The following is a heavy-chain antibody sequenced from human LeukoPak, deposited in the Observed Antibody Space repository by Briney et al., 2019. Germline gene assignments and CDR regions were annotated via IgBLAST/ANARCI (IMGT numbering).Heavy chain of an antibody. CDR1: GGSISSGSYY. CDR2: IYTSGST. J-gene: IGHJ3*02. Sequence: SQTLSLTCTVSGGSISSGSYYWSWIRQPGGKGLEWIGRIYTSGSTNYNPSLKSRVTISVDTSKNQFSLKLSSVTAADTAVYYCARDLPYYYDSSGYYYDAFDIWGQGTMVTVSS. CDR3: ARDLPYYYDSSGYYYDAFDI. V-gene: IGHV4-61*02. D-gene: IGHD3-22*01.